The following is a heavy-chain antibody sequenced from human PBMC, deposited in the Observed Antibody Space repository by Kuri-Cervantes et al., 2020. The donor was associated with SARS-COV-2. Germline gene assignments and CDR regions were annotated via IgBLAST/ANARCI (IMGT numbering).Heavy chain of an antibody. CDR1: GYTFTSYS. D-gene: IGHD2-15*01. V-gene: IGHV1-3*01. J-gene: IGHJ6*02. Sequence: ASVKVSCKASGYTFTSYSMHWVRQAPGQRLEWMGWINAGNGNTKYSQKFQGRVTITRDTSASTAYMELRSLRSDDTAVYYCARSGEIVVVVAAEHYYYYYGMDVWGQGTTVTVAS. CDR3: ARSGEIVVVVAAEHYYYYYGMDV. CDR2: INAGNGNT.